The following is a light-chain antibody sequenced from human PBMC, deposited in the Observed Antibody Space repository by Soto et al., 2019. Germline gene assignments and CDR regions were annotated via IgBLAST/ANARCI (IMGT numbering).Light chain of an antibody. CDR1: QRVSTTS. Sequence: EIVLTQSPGTLYLSPGERATLSCRASQRVSTTSFGWDQQKPGQAPRLLIYGASSRAAGIPDRFSGSGSGTDVTLSISGLEPEDLAVYDCQQCADSLHFGGGTKGEI. J-gene: IGKJ4*01. CDR3: QQCADSLH. V-gene: IGKV3-20*01. CDR2: GAS.